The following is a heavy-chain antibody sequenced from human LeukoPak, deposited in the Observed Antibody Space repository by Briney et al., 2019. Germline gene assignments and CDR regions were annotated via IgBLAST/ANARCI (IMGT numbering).Heavy chain of an antibody. Sequence: PGGSLRLSCAASGFTFSSYAMHWVRQAPGKGLEWVSLISWDGGSTYYADSVKGRFTISRDNSKNSLYLQMNSLRAEDTALYYCAKAPRHTQYVPDYWGQGTLVTVSS. CDR2: ISWDGGST. J-gene: IGHJ4*02. CDR3: AKAPRHTQYVPDY. V-gene: IGHV3-43D*03. CDR1: GFTFSSYA. D-gene: IGHD4-11*01.